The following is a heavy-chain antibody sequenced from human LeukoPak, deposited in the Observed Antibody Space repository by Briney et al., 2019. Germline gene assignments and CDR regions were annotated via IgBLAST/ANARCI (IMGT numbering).Heavy chain of an antibody. Sequence: PSETLSLTCTVSGGSISSYYWSWIRQPPGKGLEWIGYIYYSGSTNYNPSLKSRVTISVDTSKNQFSLKLSSVTAADTAVYYCARSTTIKGWFDPWGQGTLVTVSS. J-gene: IGHJ5*02. CDR1: GGSISSYY. D-gene: IGHD4-11*01. V-gene: IGHV4-59*08. CDR2: IYYSGST. CDR3: ARSTTIKGWFDP.